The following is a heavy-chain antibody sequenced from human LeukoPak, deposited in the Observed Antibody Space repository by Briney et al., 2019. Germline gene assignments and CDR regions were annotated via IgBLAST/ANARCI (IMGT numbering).Heavy chain of an antibody. J-gene: IGHJ6*03. CDR1: GFSFSSYP. D-gene: IGHD2-21*01. CDR2: ISNNGGDT. V-gene: IGHV3-64*02. Sequence: PRGSLRLSCVASGFSFSSYPMHWVRQAPGKGLESVSGISNNGGDTYYGDSVKGRFTISRDNSKNTLYLQMGSLRPEDMAVYYCAKDGIAQSYYYYYMDVWGKGTTVTVSS. CDR3: AKDGIAQSYYYYYMDV.